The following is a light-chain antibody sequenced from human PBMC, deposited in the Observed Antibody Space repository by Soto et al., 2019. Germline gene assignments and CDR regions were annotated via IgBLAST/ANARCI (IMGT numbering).Light chain of an antibody. V-gene: IGLV1-40*01. CDR1: SSNIGAGYD. J-gene: IGLJ1*01. CDR3: QSYDSSLSASV. CDR2: GDS. Sequence: QSVLTQPPSVSGAPGQRVTISCTGGSSNIGAGYDVHWYQQLPGTAPKLLIYGDSNRPSGVPDRFSGSRSGTSASLAITGLQAEGEADYYCQSYDSSLSASVFGTGTKVTVL.